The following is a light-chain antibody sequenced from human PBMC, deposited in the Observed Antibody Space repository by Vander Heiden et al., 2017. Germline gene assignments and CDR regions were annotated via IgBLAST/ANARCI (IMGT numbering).Light chain of an antibody. V-gene: IGLV1-40*01. CDR3: QSYDSGLSGSV. Sequence: QPVLTQPPSVSGAPGQRVTISCTGSSSNIGAGYDVHWYQQLPGTAPKLLTYGNSNRPSGVPDRFSGSKSGTSASLAITGLQAEDEADYYCQSYDSGLSGSVFGGGTKLTVL. CDR2: GNS. CDR1: SSNIGAGYD. J-gene: IGLJ3*02.